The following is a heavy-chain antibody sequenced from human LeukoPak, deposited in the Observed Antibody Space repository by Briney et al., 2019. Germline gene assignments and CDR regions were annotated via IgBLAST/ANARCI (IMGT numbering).Heavy chain of an antibody. CDR3: AKVFRDGYNYPFDY. J-gene: IGHJ4*02. CDR2: IYTGGNT. Sequence: GGSLRLSCAASGFAVNTNYMSWVRQAPGKGLEWVSVIYTGGNTFFADSVRGRFTISRDISKNTVYLQMNSLRAEDTAVYYCAKVFRDGYNYPFDYWGQGTLVTVSS. V-gene: IGHV3-53*01. CDR1: GFAVNTNY. D-gene: IGHD5-24*01.